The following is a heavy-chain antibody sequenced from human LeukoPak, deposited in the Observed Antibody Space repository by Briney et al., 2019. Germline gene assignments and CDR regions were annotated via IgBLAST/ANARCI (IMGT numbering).Heavy chain of an antibody. CDR3: ARAVTNYPSYYYGMDV. CDR2: INTNTGNP. CDR1: GYTFTSYA. V-gene: IGHV7-4-1*02. J-gene: IGHJ6*02. Sequence: RASVKVSCKASGYTFTSYAMNWVRQAPGQGLEWMGWINTNTGNPTYAQGFTGRFVFSLDTSVSTAYLQISSLKAEDTAVYYCARAVTNYPSYYYGMDVWGQGTTVTVSS. D-gene: IGHD4/OR15-4a*01.